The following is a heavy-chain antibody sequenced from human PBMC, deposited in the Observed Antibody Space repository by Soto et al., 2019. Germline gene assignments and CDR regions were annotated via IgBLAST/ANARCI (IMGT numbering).Heavy chain of an antibody. D-gene: IGHD6-13*01. V-gene: IGHV1-69*01. CDR1: GGTFSSYA. J-gene: IGHJ5*02. Sequence: VKASCKTSGGTFSSYAISWVRQAPGQGLEWMGGIVPIVDTSTYAQKFQGRVTITADESTSTVYMELSSLRSDDTAVYYCARLSGSWQSWFDPWGQGTLVTVSS. CDR2: IVPIVDTS. CDR3: ARLSGSWQSWFDP.